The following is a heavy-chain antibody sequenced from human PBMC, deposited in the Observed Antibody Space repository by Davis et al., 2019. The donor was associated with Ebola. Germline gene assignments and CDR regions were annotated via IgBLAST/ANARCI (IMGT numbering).Heavy chain of an antibody. CDR3: ADVETGSAY. CDR2: IFSGGKI. J-gene: IGHJ4*02. CDR1: GFIFNNYA. V-gene: IGHV3-66*01. Sequence: PGGSLRLSCAASGFIFNNYAMSWVRQAPGKGLEWVSSIFSGGKIFYADSVKGRFSISRDTSKNMLYLQMSSLRVEDTGVYYCADVETGSAYWGQGTLVTVSS. D-gene: IGHD1-1*01.